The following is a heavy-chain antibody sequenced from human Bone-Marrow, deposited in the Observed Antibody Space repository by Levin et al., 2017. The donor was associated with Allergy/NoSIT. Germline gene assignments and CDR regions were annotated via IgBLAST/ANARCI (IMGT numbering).Heavy chain of an antibody. V-gene: IGHV1-69*08. CDR3: ATGYSGYLKV. Sequence: GGSLRLSCKTSGDTLSRYSNYWVRQAPGQGFEWMGRLNPILDSANYAQKFQGRVTITADKSTNTAYLDLSSLTSDDTAVYFCATGYSGYLKVWGQGTLVTVSS. CDR2: LNPILDSA. D-gene: IGHD5-12*01. CDR1: GDTLSRYS. J-gene: IGHJ1*01.